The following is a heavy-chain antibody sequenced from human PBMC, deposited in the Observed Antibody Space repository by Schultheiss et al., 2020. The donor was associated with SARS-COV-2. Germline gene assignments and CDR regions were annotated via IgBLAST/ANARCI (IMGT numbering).Heavy chain of an antibody. J-gene: IGHJ6*02. Sequence: GGSLRLSCAASGFTVSSNYMSWVRQAPGKGLEWVSVIYSGGSTYYADSVKGRFTISRDNSKNTLYLQMNSLRAEDTAVYYCARDRGYDFWSGWPQEPYYYGMDVWGQGTTVTVSS. CDR1: GFTVSSNY. CDR3: ARDRGYDFWSGWPQEPYYYGMDV. CDR2: IYSGGST. D-gene: IGHD3-3*01. V-gene: IGHV3-53*01.